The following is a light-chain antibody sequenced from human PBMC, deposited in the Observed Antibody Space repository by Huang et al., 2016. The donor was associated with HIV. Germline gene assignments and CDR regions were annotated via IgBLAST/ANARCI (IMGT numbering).Light chain of an antibody. CDR1: QSISSK. J-gene: IGKJ3*01. V-gene: IGKV3-15*01. CDR2: GAS. CDR3: QQYNNWRFT. Sequence: ERVMTQSPVTLSVSPGERATFSCRASQSISSKVAWYQQKPGQAPRLLIYGASTRGTGIPARFSGSGSGTEFTLTISSLQSEDFAVYYCQQYNNWRFTFGPGTRVDIK.